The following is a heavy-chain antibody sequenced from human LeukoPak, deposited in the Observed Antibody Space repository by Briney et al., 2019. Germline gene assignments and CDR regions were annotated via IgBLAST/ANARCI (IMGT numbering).Heavy chain of an antibody. V-gene: IGHV4-59*01. CDR3: AREAAAGDAFDI. J-gene: IGHJ3*02. CDR2: IYYSGST. D-gene: IGHD6-13*01. CDR1: GGSISSYY. Sequence: SETLSLTCTVSGGSISSYYWSWIRQPPGKGLEWIGYIYYSGSTNYNPSLESRVTISVDTSKNQFSLKLSSVTAADTAVYYCAREAAAGDAFDIWGQGTMVTVSS.